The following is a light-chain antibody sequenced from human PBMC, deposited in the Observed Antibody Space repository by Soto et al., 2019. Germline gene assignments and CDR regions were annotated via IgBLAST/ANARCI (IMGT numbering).Light chain of an antibody. J-gene: IGKJ1*01. CDR2: KVS. Sequence: VITQSPLSLPVTLGQPASISCRSSLSLVHSDGNTYLNWLQQRPGQSPRRLIYKVSNRDSGVPDRFSGSGSGTDFTLTISRVEAEDVGLYYCVHGTHWPRAFGQGTKVDIK. V-gene: IGKV2-30*02. CDR3: VHGTHWPRA. CDR1: LSLVHSDGNTY.